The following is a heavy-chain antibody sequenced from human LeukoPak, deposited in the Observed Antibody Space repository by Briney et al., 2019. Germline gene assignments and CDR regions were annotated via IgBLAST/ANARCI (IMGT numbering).Heavy chain of an antibody. CDR2: IYSGGST. J-gene: IGHJ3*02. D-gene: IGHD3-9*01. CDR3: ARVIVTGYYDAFDI. Sequence: GGSLRLSCAASGFTVSSNHMSWVRQAPGRGLEWVSVIYSGGSTYYADSVRGRFTISRDNSKNTLYLQMNSLRAEDTAVYYCARVIVTGYYDAFDIWGQGTMVTVSS. CDR1: GFTVSSNH. V-gene: IGHV3-53*01.